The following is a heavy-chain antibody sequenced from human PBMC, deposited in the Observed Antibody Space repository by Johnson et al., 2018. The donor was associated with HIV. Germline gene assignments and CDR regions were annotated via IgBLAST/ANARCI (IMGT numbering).Heavy chain of an antibody. Sequence: EVQLVESGGGFVKTGGSLRLSCAASGFTFSDAWMNWVRQAPGKGLEWVGRVKSKTDGGTTDYAAPVKGRFTLSRDASKNTLFLQMNSLKTEDTGVYYCTTSLYWNDAFDIWGQGTMVTVSS. J-gene: IGHJ3*02. CDR2: VKSKTDGGTT. CDR3: TTSLYWNDAFDI. V-gene: IGHV3-15*01. CDR1: GFTFSDAW. D-gene: IGHD1-1*01.